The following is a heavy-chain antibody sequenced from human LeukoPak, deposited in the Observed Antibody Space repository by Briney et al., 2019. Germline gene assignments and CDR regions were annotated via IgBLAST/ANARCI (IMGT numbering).Heavy chain of an antibody. D-gene: IGHD2-15*01. J-gene: IGHJ3*02. CDR2: FDPEDGET. Sequence: ASVKVSCKVSGYTLTELSMHWVRQAPGKGLEWMGGFDPEDGETIYAQKFQGRVTMTEDTSTDTAYTELSSLRSEGTAVYYCATLLYEGDAFDIWGQGTMVTVSS. CDR3: ATLLYEGDAFDI. V-gene: IGHV1-24*01. CDR1: GYTLTELS.